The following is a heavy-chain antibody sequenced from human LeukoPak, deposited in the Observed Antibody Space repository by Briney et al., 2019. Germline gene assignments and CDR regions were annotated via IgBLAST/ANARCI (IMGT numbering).Heavy chain of an antibody. CDR3: AKDRYSRGPYDY. Sequence: GESLRLSCATSGFTFSSYGMHWVRQAPGKGLEWVAFIRYDGSNKYYADSVKGRFTISRDNSKNTLYLQMNSLRAEDTAVYYCAKDRYSRGPYDYWGQGTLVTVSS. D-gene: IGHD6-13*01. CDR2: IRYDGSNK. V-gene: IGHV3-30*02. J-gene: IGHJ4*02. CDR1: GFTFSSYG.